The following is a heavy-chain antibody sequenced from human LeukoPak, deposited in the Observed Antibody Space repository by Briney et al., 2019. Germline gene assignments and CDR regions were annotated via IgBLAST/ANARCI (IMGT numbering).Heavy chain of an antibody. V-gene: IGHV4-34*01. CDR3: ARGYHSVAGTHFYYYYYYMDV. CDR2: INHSGST. CDR1: GGSFSGYY. D-gene: IGHD6-19*01. Sequence: SETLSLTCAVYGGSFSGYYWSWIRQPPGKGLEWIGEINHSGSTNYNPSLKSRVTISVDTSKNQFSLKLSSVTAADTAVYYCARGYHSVAGTHFYYYYYYMDVWGKGTTVTVPS. J-gene: IGHJ6*03.